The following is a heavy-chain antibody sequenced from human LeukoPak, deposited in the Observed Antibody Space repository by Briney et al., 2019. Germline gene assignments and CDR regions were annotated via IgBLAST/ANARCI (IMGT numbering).Heavy chain of an antibody. D-gene: IGHD6-19*01. CDR2: ISSSGKA. J-gene: IGHJ4*02. CDR3: ARQFGYSSGWYGI. V-gene: IGHV4-39*01. CDR1: GGSITTTDFD. Sequence: SETLSLTCAVSGGSITTTDFDWAWIRQPPGQGFEWIATISSSGKAYYYPSLMSRVTISVDTSKNQFSLDVTSVTAADTAVYYCARQFGYSSGWYGIWGQGTLVTVSS.